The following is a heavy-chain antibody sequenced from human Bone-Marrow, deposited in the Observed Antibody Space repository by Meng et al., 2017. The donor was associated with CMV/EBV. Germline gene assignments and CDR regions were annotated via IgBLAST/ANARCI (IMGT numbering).Heavy chain of an antibody. V-gene: IGHV4-31*02. D-gene: IGHD3-3*01. Sequence: GSISSGGYYWSWIRQHPGKGLEWIGYIYYSGSTYYNPSLKSRVTISVDTSKNQFSLKLSSVTAADTAVYYCARVPPDYDFWSGCFDYWGQGTLVTVSS. J-gene: IGHJ4*02. CDR2: IYYSGST. CDR1: GSISSGGYY. CDR3: ARVPPDYDFWSGCFDY.